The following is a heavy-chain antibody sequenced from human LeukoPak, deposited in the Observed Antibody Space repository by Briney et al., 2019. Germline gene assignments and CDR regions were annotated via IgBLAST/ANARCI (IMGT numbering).Heavy chain of an antibody. Sequence: SETLSLTCTVSGGSFSGYYWGWIRQTPGKGLEWIGYIYSSGTTNYNRSLQSRVIISLDTPKNQFSLRVTSVTAADTAMYFCARRISSWNVYIDKWGQGIQVTVSS. D-gene: IGHD1-1*01. CDR1: GGSFSGYY. J-gene: IGHJ4*02. CDR3: ARRISSWNVYIDK. CDR2: IYSSGTT. V-gene: IGHV4-59*08.